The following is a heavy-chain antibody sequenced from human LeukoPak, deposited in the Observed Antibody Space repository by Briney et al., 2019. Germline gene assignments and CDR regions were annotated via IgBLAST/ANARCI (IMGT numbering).Heavy chain of an antibody. J-gene: IGHJ4*02. CDR2: IIPILGIA. V-gene: IGHV1-69*04. CDR3: ARPRGYSGYDLDY. D-gene: IGHD5-12*01. CDR1: GGTFSSYA. Sequence: SVKVSCKASGGTFSSYAISWVRQAPGQGLEWMGRIIPILGIANYAQKFQGRVTITADKSTSTAYMELSSLRSEDTAVYSCARPRGYSGYDLDYWGPGTLVTVAS.